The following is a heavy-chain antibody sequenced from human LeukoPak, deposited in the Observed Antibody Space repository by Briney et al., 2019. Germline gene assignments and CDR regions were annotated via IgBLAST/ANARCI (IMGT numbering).Heavy chain of an antibody. Sequence: ASVKVSFKASGYTFTIYAMHWVRQAPGQGLEWMGIINPSGGSTSYAQKFQGRVTMTRDTSTSTVYMELSSLRSEDTAVYYCARDGTTHDLAFDYWGQGTLVTVSS. J-gene: IGHJ4*02. CDR2: INPSGGST. D-gene: IGHD1-14*01. CDR1: GYTFTIYA. V-gene: IGHV1-46*01. CDR3: ARDGTTHDLAFDY.